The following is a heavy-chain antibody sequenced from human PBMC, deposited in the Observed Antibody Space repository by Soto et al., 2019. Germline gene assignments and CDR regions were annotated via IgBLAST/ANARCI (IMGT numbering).Heavy chain of an antibody. D-gene: IGHD3-10*01. CDR1: GGSISSGGYY. CDR3: ARGVTMVRGVIHTPYFDY. J-gene: IGHJ4*02. V-gene: IGHV4-31*03. Sequence: QVQLQESGPGLVKPSQTLSLTCTVSGGSISSGGYYWSWIRQHPGKGLEWIGYIYYSGSTYYNPYLQSRVTIAVHTSKIQFSLKLISVTAADTAVYYCARGVTMVRGVIHTPYFDYWGQGTLVTVSS. CDR2: IYYSGST.